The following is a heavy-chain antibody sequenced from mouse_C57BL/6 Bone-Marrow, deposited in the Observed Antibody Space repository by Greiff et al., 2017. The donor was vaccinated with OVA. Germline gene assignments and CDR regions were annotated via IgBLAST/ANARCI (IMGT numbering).Heavy chain of an antibody. CDR2: ISNGGGST. CDR3: ARQGLRRDFDY. J-gene: IGHJ2*01. Sequence: EVMLVESGGGLVQPGGSLKLSCAASGFTFSDYYMYWVRQTPEKRLEWVAYISNGGGSTYYPDTVKGRFTISRDNAKNTLYLQMSRLKSEDTAMYYCARQGLRRDFDYWGQGTTLTVSS. D-gene: IGHD2-4*01. CDR1: GFTFSDYY. V-gene: IGHV5-12*01.